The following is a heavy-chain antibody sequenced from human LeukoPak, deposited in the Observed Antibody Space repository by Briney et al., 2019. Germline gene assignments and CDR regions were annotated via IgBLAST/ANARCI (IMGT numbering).Heavy chain of an antibody. CDR1: GYTFTSYD. Sequence: ASVKVSCKASGYTFTSYDINWVRQASGQGLEWMGWMNPNSANTGYAQKFQGRVTMTRNTSISTAYMELSSLRSEDTAVYYCARGGFGELFKGRFDYWGQGTLVTVSS. V-gene: IGHV1-8*01. CDR3: ARGGFGELFKGRFDY. CDR2: MNPNSANT. D-gene: IGHD3-10*01. J-gene: IGHJ4*02.